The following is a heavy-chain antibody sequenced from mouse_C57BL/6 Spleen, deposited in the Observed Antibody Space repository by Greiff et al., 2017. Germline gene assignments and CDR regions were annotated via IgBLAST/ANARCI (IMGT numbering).Heavy chain of an antibody. J-gene: IGHJ2*01. CDR2: IDPETGGT. CDR1: GYTFTDYE. D-gene: IGHD2-1*01. V-gene: IGHV1-15*01. Sequence: VQLQESGAELVRPGASVTLSCKASGYTFTDYEMHWVKQTPVHGLEWIGAIDPETGGTAYNQKFKGKAILTADKSSSTAYKELRSLTSEDSAVYYCTRSIFYYGNWFDYWGQGTTLTVSS. CDR3: TRSIFYYGNWFDY.